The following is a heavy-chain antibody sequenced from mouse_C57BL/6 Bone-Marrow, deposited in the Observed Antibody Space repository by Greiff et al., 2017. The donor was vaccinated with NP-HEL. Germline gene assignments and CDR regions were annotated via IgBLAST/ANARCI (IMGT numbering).Heavy chain of an antibody. V-gene: IGHV5-6*01. D-gene: IGHD2-1*01. CDR3: ARLYYGNLAWFAY. J-gene: IGHJ3*01. CDR2: ISSGGSYT. CDR1: GFTFSSYG. Sequence: EVQLVESGGDLVKPGGSLKLSCAASGFTFSSYGMSWVRQTPDKRLEWVATISSGGSYTYYPDSVKGRFTISRDNAKNTLYLQMSSLKSEDTAMYYCARLYYGNLAWFAYWGQGTLVTVSA.